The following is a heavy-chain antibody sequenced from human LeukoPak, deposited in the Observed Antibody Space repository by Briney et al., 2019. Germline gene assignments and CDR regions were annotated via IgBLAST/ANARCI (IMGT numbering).Heavy chain of an antibody. CDR3: TRDRGGYSYGYQN. CDR1: GFTFGDYA. CDR2: IRSKGYGGTT. V-gene: IGHV3-49*04. J-gene: IGHJ4*02. Sequence: GGSLRLSCTASGFTFGDYALSWVRQAPGKGLEWVGFIRSKGYGGTTEYAASVKGRFTISRDDSKSIAYLQMSSLKTEDTAVYYCTRDRGGYSYGYQNWGQGTLVTVSS. D-gene: IGHD5-18*01.